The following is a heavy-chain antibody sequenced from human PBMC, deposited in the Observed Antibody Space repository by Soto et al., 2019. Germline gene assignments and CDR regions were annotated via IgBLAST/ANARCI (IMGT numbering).Heavy chain of an antibody. CDR2: INHSGST. J-gene: IGHJ4*02. Sequence: SETMSLTCAVYGGSFSGYYWSWIRQPPGKGLEWIGEINHSGSTNYNPSLKSRVTISVDTSKNQFSLKLSSVTAADTAVYYCAVSPFDDYPPHLDYWGQGTLGTVSS. D-gene: IGHD3-16*01. CDR3: AVSPFDDYPPHLDY. V-gene: IGHV4-34*01. CDR1: GGSFSGYY.